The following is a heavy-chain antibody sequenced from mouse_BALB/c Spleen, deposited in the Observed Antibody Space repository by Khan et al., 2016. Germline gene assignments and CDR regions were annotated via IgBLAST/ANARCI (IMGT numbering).Heavy chain of an antibody. Sequence: QVPLLASCASLARPGASVKISCKASGYTFTIYTMHWVKQRPGQGLEWIGYINPSSVYTNSNQKFKDKASLTADKTSSKTYMQLSSLTSEEAAGKNCARSRRMGGNYLCDYWGQGTTRTVS. CDR1: GYTFTIYT. CDR3: ARSRRMGGNYLCDY. V-gene: IGHV1-4*01. D-gene: IGHD2-1*01. CDR2: INPSSVYT. J-gene: IGHJ2*01.